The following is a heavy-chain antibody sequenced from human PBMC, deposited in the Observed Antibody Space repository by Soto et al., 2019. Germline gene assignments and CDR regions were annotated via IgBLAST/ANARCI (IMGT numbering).Heavy chain of an antibody. CDR2: IIPIFGTA. V-gene: IGHV1-69*06. Sequence: QVQLVQSGAEVKKPGSSVKVSCKASGGTFSSYAISWVRQAPGQGLEWMGGIIPIFGTANYAQKFQGRVTITGDKATSTAYMELSSLRSEDTVVYYCARDNGYSSGWYRYHDYWGQGTLVTVSS. CDR3: ARDNGYSSGWYRYHDY. CDR1: GGTFSSYA. D-gene: IGHD6-19*01. J-gene: IGHJ4*02.